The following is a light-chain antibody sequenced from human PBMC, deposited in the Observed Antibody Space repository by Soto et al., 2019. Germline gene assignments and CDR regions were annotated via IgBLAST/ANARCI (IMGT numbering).Light chain of an antibody. J-gene: IGKJ3*01. Sequence: DIQMTQSPSTLSASVGDRVTITCRASQSISSWLAWYQQKPGKAPKLLIYKASSLESGVPSRFSGSGSGTEFTLTISSLQPDDFATYYGQQYNSWEFTFGPGTKVDIK. CDR3: QQYNSWEFT. CDR1: QSISSW. CDR2: KAS. V-gene: IGKV1-5*03.